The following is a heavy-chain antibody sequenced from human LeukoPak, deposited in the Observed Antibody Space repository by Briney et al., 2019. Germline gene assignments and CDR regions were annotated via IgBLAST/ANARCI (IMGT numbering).Heavy chain of an antibody. J-gene: IGHJ5*02. CDR3: AREGVGNGCYRGCHWFDP. V-gene: IGHV6-1*01. D-gene: IGHD2-15*01. Sequence: SQTLSLTCAISGDSVSSNSASWNWIRQSPSRGLEWLGRTYYRSKWYSDYAVSVKGRITINPDTSKNQFSLQLNSVTPEDTALYYCAREGVGNGCYRGCHWFDPWGQGTLVTVSS. CDR2: TYYRSKWYS. CDR1: GDSVSSNSAS.